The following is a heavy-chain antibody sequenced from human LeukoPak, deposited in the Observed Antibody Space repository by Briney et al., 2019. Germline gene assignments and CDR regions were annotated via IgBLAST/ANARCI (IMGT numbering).Heavy chain of an antibody. V-gene: IGHV1-69*05. CDR3: AGGGEYSSSSDY. CDR1: GYTFTGYY. D-gene: IGHD6-6*01. Sequence: GASVKVSCKASGYTFTGYYMHWVRQAPGQGLEWMGGIIPIFGTANYAQKFQGRVTITTDESTSTAYMELSSLRSEDTAVYYCAGGGEYSSSSDYWGQGTLVTVSS. CDR2: IIPIFGTA. J-gene: IGHJ4*02.